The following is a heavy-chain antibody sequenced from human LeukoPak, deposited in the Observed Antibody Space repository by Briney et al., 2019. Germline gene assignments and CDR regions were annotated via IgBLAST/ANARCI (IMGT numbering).Heavy chain of an antibody. D-gene: IGHD4-23*01. CDR3: ARRGPTFLRWYPI. J-gene: IGHJ2*01. CDR1: GGSFSGYY. CDR2: INHSGST. V-gene: IGHV4-34*01. Sequence: SSETLSLTCAVYGGSFSGYYWSWIRQPPGKGLEWIGEINHSGSTNYNPSLKSRVTISVDTSKNQFSLKLSSVTAADTAVYYCARRGPTFLRWYPIWGRGTLVTVSS.